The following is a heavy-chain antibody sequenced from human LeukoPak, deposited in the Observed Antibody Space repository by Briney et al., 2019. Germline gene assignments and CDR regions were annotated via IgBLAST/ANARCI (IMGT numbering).Heavy chain of an antibody. V-gene: IGHV4-61*01. CDR1: GGSVSSGSYY. CDR2: IYYSGST. D-gene: IGHD3-9*01. CDR3: ASLLTGYLGTWFDP. J-gene: IGHJ5*02. Sequence: SETLSLTCTVSGGSVSSGSYYWSWIRQPPGKGLEWIGDIYYSGSTNYNPSLKSRFTISVDTSKNQFSLKLSSVTAADTAVYYCASLLTGYLGTWFDPWGQGTLVTVSS.